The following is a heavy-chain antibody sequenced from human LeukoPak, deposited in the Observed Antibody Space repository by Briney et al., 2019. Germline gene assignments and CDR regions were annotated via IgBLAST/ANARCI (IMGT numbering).Heavy chain of an antibody. V-gene: IGHV1-69*04. Sequence: SSVKVSCKASGGTFSSYAISWVRQAPGQGLEWMGRIIPILGIANYAQKFQGRATITADKSTSTAYMELSSLRSEDTAVYYCARNVRARAPRNFDYWGQGTLVTASS. CDR2: IIPILGIA. CDR3: ARNVRARAPRNFDY. CDR1: GGTFSSYA. J-gene: IGHJ4*02.